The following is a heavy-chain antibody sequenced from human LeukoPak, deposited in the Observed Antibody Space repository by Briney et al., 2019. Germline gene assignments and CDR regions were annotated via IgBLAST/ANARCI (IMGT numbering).Heavy chain of an antibody. D-gene: IGHD6-19*01. V-gene: IGHV3-74*01. J-gene: IGHJ5*02. CDR3: ARGDSVWAGS. CDR2: INHDGSYT. CDR1: GFTYGTYW. Sequence: GGSLRLSCVGSGFTYGTYWMHWVRQAPGKGLMWVSRINHDGSYTNYADSVRGRFTISRDNAKSTLYLQMNSLRTEDTAVYYCARGDSVWAGSWGQGTLVTVSS.